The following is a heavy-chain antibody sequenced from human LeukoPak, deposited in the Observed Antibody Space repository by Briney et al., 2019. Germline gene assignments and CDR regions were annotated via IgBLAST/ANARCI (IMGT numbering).Heavy chain of an antibody. Sequence: KASETLSLTCTVSGGSISSSSYYWGWIRQPPGKGLEWIGSIYYSGSTYYNPSLKSRVTISVDTSKNQFSLKLSSVTAADTAVYYCAKANSSWYYSYYYYYMDVWGKGTTVTVSS. D-gene: IGHD6-13*01. CDR2: IYYSGST. J-gene: IGHJ6*03. CDR3: AKANSSWYYSYYYYYMDV. V-gene: IGHV4-39*07. CDR1: GGSISSSSYY.